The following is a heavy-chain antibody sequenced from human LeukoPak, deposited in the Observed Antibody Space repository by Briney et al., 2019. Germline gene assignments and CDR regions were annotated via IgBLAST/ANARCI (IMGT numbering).Heavy chain of an antibody. CDR2: ISNDGSIK. D-gene: IGHD2-21*02. Sequence: GESLRLSCVASGFTLSSYWMSWVRQAPGKGLEWVAVISNDGSIKYYADSVEGRFTVSRDNSKNTLYLQMNSLRAEDTAVYYCAKDKGCGGDCYWHYFDYWGQGTLVTFS. CDR1: GFTLSSYW. J-gene: IGHJ4*02. CDR3: AKDKGCGGDCYWHYFDY. V-gene: IGHV3-30*18.